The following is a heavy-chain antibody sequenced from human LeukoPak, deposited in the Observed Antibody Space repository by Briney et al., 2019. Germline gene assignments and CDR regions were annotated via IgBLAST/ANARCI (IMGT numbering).Heavy chain of an antibody. CDR2: IYYSGST. CDR3: ARVRDSYTTD. CDR1: GGSISSYY. J-gene: IGHJ4*02. Sequence: SETLSLTCTVSGGSISSYYWSWIRQPPGKGLEWIGYIYYSGSTNYNPSLKSRVTISVDTSKNQFSLKLSSVTAADTAVYYCARVRDSYTTDWGQGTLVTVSS. D-gene: IGHD5-24*01. V-gene: IGHV4-59*01.